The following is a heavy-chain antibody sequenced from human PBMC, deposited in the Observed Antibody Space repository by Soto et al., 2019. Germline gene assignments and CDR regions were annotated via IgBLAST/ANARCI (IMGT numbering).Heavy chain of an antibody. Sequence: QVQLQESGPGLVKPSQTLSLTCTVSGGSISSGDYYWSWIRQPPGKGLEWIGYIYYSGSTYYNPSLKSRVTISVDTSTTQFSLKLSSVTAADTAVYYCARVSTTVTNENWFDPWGQGTLVTVSS. CDR1: GGSISSGDYY. D-gene: IGHD4-4*01. V-gene: IGHV4-30-4*01. CDR3: ARVSTTVTNENWFDP. J-gene: IGHJ5*02. CDR2: IYYSGST.